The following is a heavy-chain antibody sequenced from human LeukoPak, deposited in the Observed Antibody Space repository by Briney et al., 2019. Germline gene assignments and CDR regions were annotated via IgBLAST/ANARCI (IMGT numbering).Heavy chain of an antibody. Sequence: GESLKISCKGSGYIFTSYWIGWVRQMPGKGLEWMGIIYPGDSDTRYSPSFQGQVTISADKSISTAYLQWSSLKASDTVMYYCARHLAQSYYYYYMDVWGKGTTVTVSS. CDR1: GYIFTSYW. V-gene: IGHV5-51*01. D-gene: IGHD3-16*01. J-gene: IGHJ6*03. CDR2: IYPGDSDT. CDR3: ARHLAQSYYYYYMDV.